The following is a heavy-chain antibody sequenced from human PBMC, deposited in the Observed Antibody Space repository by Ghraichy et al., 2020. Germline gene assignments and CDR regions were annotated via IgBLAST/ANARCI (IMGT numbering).Heavy chain of an antibody. CDR2: IYYSGST. CDR3: ARGGGPDTY. Sequence: SETLSLTCTVSGGSVSSYYWSWIRQPPGKGLEWIGHIYYSGSTNYNPSLKSRVTIYVDTSKNQLSLKLRSVTAADTAVYYCARGGGPDTYWGQGTLVTVSS. CDR1: GGSVSSYY. D-gene: IGHD2-15*01. V-gene: IGHV4-59*02. J-gene: IGHJ4*02.